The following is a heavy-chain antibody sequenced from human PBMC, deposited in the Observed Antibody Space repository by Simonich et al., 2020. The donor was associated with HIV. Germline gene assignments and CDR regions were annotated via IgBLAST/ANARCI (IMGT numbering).Heavy chain of an antibody. D-gene: IGHD5-12*01. Sequence: QVQLQESGPGLVTPSETRSLTCTVSGGSISSYYWCLLRQPPGKGLAWIGNYYYSGCTRDIPALKCRDTLYVEPSKKQFSLKLSSVTAADTAVYYCARVPRGEYSGYDGGRYYYYYGMDVWGQGTTVTVSS. CDR1: GGSISSYY. CDR2: YYYSGCT. CDR3: ARVPRGEYSGYDGGRYYYYYGMDV. J-gene: IGHJ6*02. V-gene: IGHV4-59*01.